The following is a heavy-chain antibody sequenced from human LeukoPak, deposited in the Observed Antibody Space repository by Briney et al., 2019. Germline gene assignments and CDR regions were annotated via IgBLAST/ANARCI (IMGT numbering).Heavy chain of an antibody. CDR1: GYSISSDYY. CDR2: IHRSGST. CDR3: ARDVGATVHGY. V-gene: IGHV4-38-2*02. J-gene: IGHJ4*02. D-gene: IGHD1-26*01. Sequence: SSETLSLTCTVSGYSISSDYYWGWIRQPPGKGLEWIGSIHRSGSTYYNPSLESRVTISVDTSKNQFSLMLSSVTAADTAVYYCARDVGATVHGYWGQGTLVTVSS.